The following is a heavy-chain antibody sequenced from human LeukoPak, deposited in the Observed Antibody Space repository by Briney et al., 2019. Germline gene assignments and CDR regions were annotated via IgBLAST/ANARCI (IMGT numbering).Heavy chain of an antibody. Sequence: TGGSLRLSCAASGFTFSFSTYGMHWVRQAPGKGLEWVAIIWYDGSDKYYADSVKGRFTISRDNSKNTLYLQMKSLRAEDTAVYYCAKCPFSGSYYIFNYYGMDVWGQGTTVIVSS. D-gene: IGHD1-26*01. CDR2: IWYDGSDK. CDR3: AKCPFSGSYYIFNYYGMDV. CDR1: GFTFSFSTYG. V-gene: IGHV3-30*02. J-gene: IGHJ6*02.